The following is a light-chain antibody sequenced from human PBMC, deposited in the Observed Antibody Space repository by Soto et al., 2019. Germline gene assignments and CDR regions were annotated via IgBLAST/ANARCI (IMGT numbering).Light chain of an antibody. CDR1: QSVSNNY. J-gene: IGKJ1*01. V-gene: IGKV3-20*01. CDR2: GAS. Sequence: EIVLTQAPGTLSLSPGEIATLSCRASQSVSNNYLAWYQQKPGQAPRLLIYGASNRATGIPDRFSGSGSGTDFTLTISRLEPEDFAVYYGQQYGSSGTFGQGTK. CDR3: QQYGSSGT.